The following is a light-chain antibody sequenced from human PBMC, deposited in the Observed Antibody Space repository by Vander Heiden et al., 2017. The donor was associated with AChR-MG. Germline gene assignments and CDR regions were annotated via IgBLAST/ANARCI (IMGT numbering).Light chain of an antibody. CDR3: QQYGRSLLK. CDR1: QSISSSH. V-gene: IGKV3-20*01. Sequence: VLTQSPGTLSLSPGERATLSCRASQSISSSHLAWYQQRPGQAPRLLIYAASSRATAIPDRFSGSGSGTDFTLTISRLEPEDFAVYYCQQYGRSLLKVGQGTRVELK. J-gene: IGKJ1*01. CDR2: AAS.